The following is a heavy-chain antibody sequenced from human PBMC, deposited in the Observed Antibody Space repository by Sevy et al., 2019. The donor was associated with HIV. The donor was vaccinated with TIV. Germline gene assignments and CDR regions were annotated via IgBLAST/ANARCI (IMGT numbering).Heavy chain of an antibody. Sequence: GGSLRLSCAASGFTFSSYGMHRVRQAPGKGLEWVAVIWNDRSNKHYADSVKGRFTISRDNSKNTLYLQMNSLRADDTAVYYCASLPNNYYDSSGYSGNDAFDVWGQGTMVTVSS. D-gene: IGHD3-22*01. V-gene: IGHV3-33*01. J-gene: IGHJ3*01. CDR3: ASLPNNYYDSSGYSGNDAFDV. CDR2: IWNDRSNK. CDR1: GFTFSSYG.